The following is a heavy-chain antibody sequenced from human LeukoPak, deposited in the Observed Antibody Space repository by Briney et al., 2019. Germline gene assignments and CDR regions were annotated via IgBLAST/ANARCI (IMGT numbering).Heavy chain of an antibody. CDR2: IYYSGST. Sequence: SETLSLTCTVSGGSISSYYWSWIRQPPGKGLEWIGYIYYSGSTNYNPSLKSRVTISVDTSKNQFSLKLSSVTAADTAVYYCARGHPWLVNWYFDLWGRGTLVTVSS. D-gene: IGHD6-19*01. CDR1: GGSISSYY. J-gene: IGHJ2*01. CDR3: ARGHPWLVNWYFDL. V-gene: IGHV4-59*01.